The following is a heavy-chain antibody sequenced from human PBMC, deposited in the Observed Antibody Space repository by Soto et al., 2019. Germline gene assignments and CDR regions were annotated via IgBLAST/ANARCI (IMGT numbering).Heavy chain of an antibody. CDR3: ARGTGGYGGNQFDY. CDR2: ISSNGGST. Sequence: GGSLRLSCAASGFTFSSYAMHWVRQAPGKGLEYVSAISSNGGSTYYANSVKGRFTISRDNSKNTLYLQMGSLRAEDMAVYYCARGTGGYGGNQFDYWGQGTPVTVSS. D-gene: IGHD4-17*01. J-gene: IGHJ4*02. CDR1: GFTFSSYA. V-gene: IGHV3-64*01.